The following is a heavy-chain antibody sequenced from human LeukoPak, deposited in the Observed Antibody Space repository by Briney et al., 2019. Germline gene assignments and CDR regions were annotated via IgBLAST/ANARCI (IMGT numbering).Heavy chain of an antibody. J-gene: IGHJ4*02. D-gene: IGHD5-12*01. CDR3: VKGGYDYVEVAYFDY. CDR2: ILASSGST. Sequence: GGSLRLSCSASGFSFNNYAISWVRQAPGKGLGWVSIILASSGSTFYADSVKGRFTISRDNSKNTLYLQMNSLRVEDTAVYYCVKGGYDYVEVAYFDYWGQGTLVTVSS. CDR1: GFSFNNYA. V-gene: IGHV3-23*01.